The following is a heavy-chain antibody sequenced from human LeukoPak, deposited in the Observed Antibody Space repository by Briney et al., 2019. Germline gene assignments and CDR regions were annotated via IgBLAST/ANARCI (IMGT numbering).Heavy chain of an antibody. D-gene: IGHD6-19*01. J-gene: IGHJ4*02. V-gene: IGHV4-39*07. CDR2: IYYSGTT. Sequence: PSETLSLTCTVSGGSIPISTYYWGWVRQPPGKGLEWIGSIYYSGTTKYNPSFKSRVTISVDNSNNKFSLRLSSVTAADTALYYCARGTLYSGWSYYFDSWGQGTLVTVSS. CDR3: ARGTLYSGWSYYFDS. CDR1: GGSIPISTYY.